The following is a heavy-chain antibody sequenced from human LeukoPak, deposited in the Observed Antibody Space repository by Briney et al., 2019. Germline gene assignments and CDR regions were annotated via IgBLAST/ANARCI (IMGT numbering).Heavy chain of an antibody. CDR3: ARFFEYSTSSLDY. CDR1: GYTFTGYY. V-gene: IGHV1-2*02. D-gene: IGHD6-6*01. CDR2: INPNSGDT. Sequence: ASVKVSCKASGYTFTGYYIHWVRQAPGQGLEWMGWINPNSGDTNYAQKFQGRVSMTRDTSISTAYMELSSLTSDDTAVFYCARFFEYSTSSLDYWGRGALVTVSS. J-gene: IGHJ4*02.